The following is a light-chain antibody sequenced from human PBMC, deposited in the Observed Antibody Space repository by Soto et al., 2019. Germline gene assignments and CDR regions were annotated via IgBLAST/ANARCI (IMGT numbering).Light chain of an antibody. V-gene: IGKV3D-15*01. CDR3: QQYESSPRT. Sequence: EIVMTQSPATLSVSPGERATLSCRASQSVSSNLAWYQQKPGQAPRLLIYDASNRATGIPDRFGGSGSGTDFTLTISRLEPEDFVVYYCQQYESSPRTFGQGTKVDIK. CDR1: QSVSSN. J-gene: IGKJ1*01. CDR2: DAS.